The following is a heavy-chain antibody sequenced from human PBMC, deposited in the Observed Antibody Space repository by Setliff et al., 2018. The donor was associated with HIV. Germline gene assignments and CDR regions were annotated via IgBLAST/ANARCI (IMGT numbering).Heavy chain of an antibody. CDR3: ARGAYYFDY. J-gene: IGHJ4*02. CDR2: IYTSGST. V-gene: IGHV4-61*02. Sequence: SETLSLTCTVSGGSISSGIYYWSWIRQPAGKGLEWIGRIYTSGSTNYNPSLKSRVTISVDTSKNQFSLKLSSVTAADTAVYYCARGAYYFDYWGQGTLVTVSS. CDR1: GGSISSGIYY.